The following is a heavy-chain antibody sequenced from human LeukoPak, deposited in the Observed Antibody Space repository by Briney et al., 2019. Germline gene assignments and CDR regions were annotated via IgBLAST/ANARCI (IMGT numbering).Heavy chain of an antibody. CDR2: IWYDGSNK. J-gene: IGHJ6*02. V-gene: IGHV3-33*01. Sequence: PGRSLRLSCAASGFTFSSYGMYWVRQAPGKGLEWAAVIWYDGSNKYYADSVKGRFTISRDNSKNTLYLQMNSLRAEDTAVYYCARDRLIAAAGGMDVWGQGTTVTVSS. D-gene: IGHD6-13*01. CDR1: GFTFSSYG. CDR3: ARDRLIAAAGGMDV.